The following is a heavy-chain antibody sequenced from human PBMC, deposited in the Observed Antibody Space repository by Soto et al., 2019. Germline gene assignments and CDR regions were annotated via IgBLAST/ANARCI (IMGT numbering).Heavy chain of an antibody. CDR1: GGSLSSYY. D-gene: IGHD5-12*01. CDR3: ARGSRGYDRLYSLDY. Sequence: PSETLSLTCTVSGGSLSSYYWSWLRPPHGKGLEWIGYIYYSGSTNYNPSLKSRVTISVDTSKNQFSLKLSSVTAADTAVYYCARGSRGYDRLYSLDYRGQGTLVTVSS. J-gene: IGHJ4*02. V-gene: IGHV4-59*01. CDR2: IYYSGST.